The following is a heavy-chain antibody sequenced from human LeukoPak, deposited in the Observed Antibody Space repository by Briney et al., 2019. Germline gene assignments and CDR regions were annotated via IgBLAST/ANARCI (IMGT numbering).Heavy chain of an antibody. J-gene: IGHJ5*02. V-gene: IGHV4-39*07. CDR1: GGSISSSSYY. CDR3: ARVRSWYWFDP. CDR2: IYYSGST. Sequence: PSETLSLTCTVSGGSISSSSYYWGWIRQPPGKGLEWIGSIYYSGSTYYNPSLKSRVTISVDTSKNQFSLKLSSVTAADTAVYYCARVRSWYWFDPWGQGTLVTVSS. D-gene: IGHD6-13*01.